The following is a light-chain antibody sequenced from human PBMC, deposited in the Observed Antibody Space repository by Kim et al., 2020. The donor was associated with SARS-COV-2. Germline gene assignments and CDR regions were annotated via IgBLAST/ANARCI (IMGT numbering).Light chain of an antibody. Sequence: ASVGDRVTITCRASQGISKYLAWYHQAPGKVPNHLIYTTSTLQSGVPSRFSGSRSGTDFTLTISSLQPEDVGIYYCQKYNSAPFTFGPGTKVDIK. CDR2: TTS. V-gene: IGKV1-27*01. J-gene: IGKJ3*01. CDR1: QGISKY. CDR3: QKYNSAPFT.